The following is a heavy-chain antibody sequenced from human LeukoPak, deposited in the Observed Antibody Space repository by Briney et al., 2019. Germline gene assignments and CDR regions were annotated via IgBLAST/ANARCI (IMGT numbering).Heavy chain of an antibody. D-gene: IGHD3-22*01. CDR1: GGSISDYY. CDR2: IYHSGST. CDR3: ARGGYYYDSSGYPSLVDY. J-gene: IGHJ4*02. V-gene: IGHV4-38-2*02. Sequence: KPSETLSLTCTISGGSISDYYWGWIRQPPGKGLEWIGSIYHSGSTYYNPSLKSRVTISVDTSKNQFSLKLSSVTAADTAVYYCARGGYYYDSSGYPSLVDYWGQGTLVTVSS.